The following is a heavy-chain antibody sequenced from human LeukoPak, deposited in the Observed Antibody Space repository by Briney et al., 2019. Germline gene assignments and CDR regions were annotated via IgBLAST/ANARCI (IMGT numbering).Heavy chain of an antibody. CDR1: GGSVSSHF. CDR3: ARDHLPAGAPGYYMDV. J-gene: IGHJ6*03. D-gene: IGHD4/OR15-4a*01. Sequence: PSETLSLTCTVSGGSVSSHFWSWIRQPPGKGLECIGYIYNSGITNYNPSLKSRVTMSVDTSKNQFSLMLRSVTAADTAVYYCARDHLPAGAPGYYMDVWGKGTTVTVSS. CDR2: IYNSGIT. V-gene: IGHV4-59*02.